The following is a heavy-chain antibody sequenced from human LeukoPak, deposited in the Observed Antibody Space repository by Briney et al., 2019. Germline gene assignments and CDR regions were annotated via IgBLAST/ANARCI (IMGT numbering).Heavy chain of an antibody. V-gene: IGHV4-39*01. J-gene: IGHJ5*02. Sequence: SETLSLTCTVSGGSISSSSYYWGWIRQPPGKGLEWIGSIYYSGSTYYNSSLKSRVTISVDTSKNQFSLKLSCVTAADTAVYYCARHFAAAGTSHWFDPWGQGTLVTVSS. CDR1: GGSISSSSYY. D-gene: IGHD6-13*01. CDR3: ARHFAAAGTSHWFDP. CDR2: IYYSGST.